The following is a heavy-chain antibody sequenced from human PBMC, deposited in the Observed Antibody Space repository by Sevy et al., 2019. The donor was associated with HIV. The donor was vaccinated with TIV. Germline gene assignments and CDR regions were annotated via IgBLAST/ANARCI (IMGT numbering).Heavy chain of an antibody. CDR2: IRYDGSNK. V-gene: IGHV3-30*02. J-gene: IGHJ3*02. Sequence: GGSLRLSCAASGFTFSSYGMHWVRQAPGKGLEWVAFIRYDGSNKYYADSVKGRFTISRDNSKNTLYLQMNSLRAEDTAVYYCAKDPPSSSWGDAFDIWGPGTMVTVSS. CDR1: GFTFSSYG. D-gene: IGHD6-13*01. CDR3: AKDPPSSSWGDAFDI.